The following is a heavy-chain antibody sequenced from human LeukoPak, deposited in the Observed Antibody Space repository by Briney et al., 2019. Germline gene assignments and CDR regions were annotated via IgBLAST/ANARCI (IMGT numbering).Heavy chain of an antibody. CDR1: GYTFTDYY. CDR3: AREEITMIVNWFDP. D-gene: IGHD3-22*01. V-gene: IGHV1-2*02. J-gene: IGHJ5*02. CDR2: INPNSGGT. Sequence: ASVKVSCKASGYTFTDYYMHWVRQAPGQGLEWMGWINPNSGGTNYAQKFQGRVTMTRDTSISTAYMELSRLRSDDTAVYYCAREEITMIVNWFDPWGQGTLVTVSS.